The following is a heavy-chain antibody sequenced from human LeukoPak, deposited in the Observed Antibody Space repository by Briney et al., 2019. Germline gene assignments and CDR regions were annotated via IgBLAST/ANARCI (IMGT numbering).Heavy chain of an antibody. Sequence: LSCXXSGFTFEDYXMNWVRQAPGKGLEWVSSISTGXTYIYYVDSVKGRFTIYREKAKKALYMQMNSLRAEDTAEYYCARDYGDYPXYFXXWG. CDR1: GFTFEDYX. D-gene: IGHD4-17*01. J-gene: IGHJ4*01. CDR2: ISTGXTYI. CDR3: ARDYGDYPXYFXX. V-gene: IGHV3-21*01.